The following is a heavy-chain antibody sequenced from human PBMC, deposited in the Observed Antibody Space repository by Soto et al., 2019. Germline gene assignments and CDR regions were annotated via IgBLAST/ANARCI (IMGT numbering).Heavy chain of an antibody. Sequence: SETLSLTCAVSGGSISSSNWWSWVRQPPGKGLEWIGEIYHSGSTNYNPSLKSRFTISLDKSKNQFSLKLSSVTAADTAVYYCASRRTTVTPRIYYYYGMDVWGQGTTVTVSS. D-gene: IGHD4-4*01. CDR3: ASRRTTVTPRIYYYYGMDV. J-gene: IGHJ6*02. CDR2: IYHSGST. CDR1: GGSISSSNW. V-gene: IGHV4-4*02.